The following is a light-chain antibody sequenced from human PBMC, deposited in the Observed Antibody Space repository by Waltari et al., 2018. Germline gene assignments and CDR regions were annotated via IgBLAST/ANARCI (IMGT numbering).Light chain of an antibody. CDR3: SSYTRSSTLV. CDR1: NSDVGIYNY. V-gene: IGLV2-14*03. Sequence: QSALTQPASVSGSPGQSITISCTGTNSDVGIYNYVSWYQLHPGKAPKLLISDVNMRPSGISDRFSGSKSGSTASLTISGLQAEDEAEYYCSSYTRSSTLVFGGGTKVTVL. CDR2: DVN. J-gene: IGLJ2*01.